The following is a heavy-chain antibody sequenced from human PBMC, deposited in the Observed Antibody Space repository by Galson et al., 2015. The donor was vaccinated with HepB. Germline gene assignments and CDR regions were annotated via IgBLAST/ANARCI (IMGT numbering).Heavy chain of an antibody. J-gene: IGHJ4*02. D-gene: IGHD2-2*01. Sequence: SVKVSCKASGYTFNNYAITWVRQAPGQGLEWMGWISTYNGYTNYAQKVQGRVTMTTDTSTSTAYMELRSLRSDDTAVYYCARVYCSSTSCLFDYWGQGTLVTVAS. CDR1: GYTFNNYA. V-gene: IGHV1-18*04. CDR2: ISTYNGYT. CDR3: ARVYCSSTSCLFDY.